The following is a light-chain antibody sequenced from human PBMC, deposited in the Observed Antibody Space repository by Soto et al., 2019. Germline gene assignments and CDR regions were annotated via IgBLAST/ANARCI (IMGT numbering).Light chain of an antibody. J-gene: IGKJ2*01. CDR2: DAS. CDR3: QQSDSTPYT. Sequence: DIQMTQSPSSLSASVGDRVTITCRASQSISNYLNWYQQKPGKAPNLLIYDASSLLSGVPSRFSGSGSGTDFTLTISSLQPEDFSIDYCQQSDSTPYTFGLGTKLEIK. CDR1: QSISNY. V-gene: IGKV1-39*01.